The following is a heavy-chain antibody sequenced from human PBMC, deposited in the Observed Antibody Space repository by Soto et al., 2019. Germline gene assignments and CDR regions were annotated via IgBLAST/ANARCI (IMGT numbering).Heavy chain of an antibody. CDR1: GGSFSGYY. J-gene: IGHJ6*02. V-gene: IGHV4-34*01. D-gene: IGHD3-10*01. CDR2: INHSGST. Sequence: SETLSLTCAVYGGSFSGYYWSWIRQPPGKGLEWIGEINHSGSTNYNPSLKSRVTISVDTSKNQFSLKLSSVTAADTAVYYCARGASGLEGSGSPPGYGMDVWGQGTTVTVSS. CDR3: ARGASGLEGSGSPPGYGMDV.